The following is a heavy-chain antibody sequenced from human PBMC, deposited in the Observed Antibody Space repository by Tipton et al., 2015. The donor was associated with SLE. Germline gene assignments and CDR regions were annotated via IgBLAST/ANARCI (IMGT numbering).Heavy chain of an antibody. J-gene: IGHJ5*02. V-gene: IGHV4-30-2*01. CDR3: ARDWGYCSGNTCYEGRIDP. CDR1: GDSVGSGDYS. Sequence: TLSLTCAVSGDSVGSGDYSWSWIRQPLGKALEWIGYIYHTGTTYYNPSLKSRVTMSIDKSNNQFSLKLSSVTVADTAVYYCARDWGYCSGNTCYEGRIDPWGQGALVTASS. CDR2: IYHTGTT. D-gene: IGHD2-15*01.